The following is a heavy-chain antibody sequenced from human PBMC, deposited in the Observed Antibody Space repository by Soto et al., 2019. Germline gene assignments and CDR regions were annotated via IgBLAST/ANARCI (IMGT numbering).Heavy chain of an antibody. Sequence: EVHLVESGGGLVKPGGSLRLSCAVSGFTFSSCTMNWVRQAPGKGLEWVSSISPSTSHIYYADSVKGRFTISRDNAKNSQFLQLNSLRAADTAVYYCSGCSGGDCHHSYGMTVCSQGTTVTVS. D-gene: IGHD2-21*02. J-gene: IGHJ6*02. V-gene: IGHV3-21*01. CDR2: ISPSTSHI. CDR3: SGCSGGDCHHSYGMTV. CDR1: GFTFSSCT.